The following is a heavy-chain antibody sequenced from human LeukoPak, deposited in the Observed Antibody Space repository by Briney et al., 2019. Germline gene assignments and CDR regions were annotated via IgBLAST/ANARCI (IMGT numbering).Heavy chain of an antibody. V-gene: IGHV3-53*01. D-gene: IGHD3-10*01. J-gene: IGHJ6*04. CDR2: IYSGGST. Sequence: PGGSLRLSCAASGFTVSSNYMSWVRQAPGKGLEWVSVIYSGGSTYYADSVKGRFTISRDNSKNTLYLQMNSLRAEDTAVYYCARVVRGAAKDVWGKGTTVTVSS. CDR3: ARVVRGAAKDV. CDR1: GFTVSSNY.